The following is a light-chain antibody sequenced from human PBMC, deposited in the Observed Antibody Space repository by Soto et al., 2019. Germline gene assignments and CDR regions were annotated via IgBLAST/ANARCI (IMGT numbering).Light chain of an antibody. V-gene: IGKV3-15*01. CDR2: GAS. Sequence: EIVITQSPATLSVSPGERATLSCRASQSIGNNLAWLQQRPGQDPSLLFYGASTRAPGIPARFTASGSRTDFTLTISSLQSEDFAVYYCLQYGDWPPEYTFGQGTTVEI. CDR1: QSIGNN. J-gene: IGKJ2*01. CDR3: LQYGDWPPEYT.